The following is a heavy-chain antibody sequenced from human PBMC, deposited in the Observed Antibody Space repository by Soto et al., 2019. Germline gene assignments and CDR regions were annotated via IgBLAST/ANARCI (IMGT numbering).Heavy chain of an antibody. CDR1: GFTISHYY. V-gene: IGHV3-11*01. D-gene: IGHD2-2*01. CDR3: ARDSSTPLPAAMRGGYFDY. Sequence: PGGSLTLSCAASGFTISHYYMNWIRQAPGKGLEWVSYISSSGSTIYYADSVKGRFTISRDNAKNSLYLQMNSLRAEDTAVYYCARDSSTPLPAAMRGGYFDYWCQGTLVTVPS. CDR2: ISSSGSTI. J-gene: IGHJ4*02.